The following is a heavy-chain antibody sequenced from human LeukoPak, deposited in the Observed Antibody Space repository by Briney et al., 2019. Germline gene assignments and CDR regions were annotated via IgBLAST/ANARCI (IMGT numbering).Heavy chain of an antibody. V-gene: IGHV3-21*01. CDR3: AKDRVYYYGSGSYWGGFDY. CDR1: GFTFISYS. Sequence: GGSLRLSCAASGFTFISYSMNWVRQAPGKGLEWVSSISSSSSYIYYADSVEGRFTISRDNAKNSLYLQMNSLRAEDTAVYYCAKDRVYYYGSGSYWGGFDYWGQGTLVTVSS. J-gene: IGHJ4*02. CDR2: ISSSSSYI. D-gene: IGHD3-10*01.